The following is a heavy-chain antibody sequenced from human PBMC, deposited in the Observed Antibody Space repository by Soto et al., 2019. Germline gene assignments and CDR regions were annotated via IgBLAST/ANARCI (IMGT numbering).Heavy chain of an antibody. D-gene: IGHD3-3*01. J-gene: IGHJ6*03. CDR3: ARARIPYYDFWSGYLPDYMDV. CDR1: GFTFSSYW. Sequence: GGSLRLSCAASGFTFSSYWMSWVRQAPGKGLEWVANIKQDGSEKYYVDSVKGRFTISRDNAKNSLYLQMNSLRAEDTAMYYCARARIPYYDFWSGYLPDYMDVWGKGTTVTVSS. V-gene: IGHV3-7*01. CDR2: IKQDGSEK.